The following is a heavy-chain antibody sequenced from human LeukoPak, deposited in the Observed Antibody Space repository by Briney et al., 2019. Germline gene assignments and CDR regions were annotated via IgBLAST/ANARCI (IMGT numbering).Heavy chain of an antibody. CDR3: AKSGGPGRHYYYYMDV. Sequence: GGSLRLSCAASGFTFSSYAMSWVRQAPGKGLEWVSAISGSGGSTYYADSVKGRFTISRDNSKNTLYLQMNSLRAEDTAVYYCAKSGGPGRHYYYYMDVWGKGTTVTVSS. J-gene: IGHJ6*03. CDR1: GFTFSSYA. CDR2: ISGSGGST. D-gene: IGHD2-15*01. V-gene: IGHV3-23*01.